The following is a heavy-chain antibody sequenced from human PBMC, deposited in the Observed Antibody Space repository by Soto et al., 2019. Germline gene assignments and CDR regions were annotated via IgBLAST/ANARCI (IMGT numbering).Heavy chain of an antibody. CDR2: TYYRSKWYY. D-gene: IGHD1-26*01. CDR3: ARGEQYSGRIFDY. V-gene: IGHV6-1*01. J-gene: IGHJ4*01. Sequence: SQTLSLTCAITGDSVSSNSAGWSWVRQSPSRGLEWLGRTYYRSKWYYEYAVSVRGRITINPDTSRNQYSLQLNSVNPEDTAVYFCARGEQYSGRIFDYWGQGTLVTVS. CDR1: GDSVSSNSAG.